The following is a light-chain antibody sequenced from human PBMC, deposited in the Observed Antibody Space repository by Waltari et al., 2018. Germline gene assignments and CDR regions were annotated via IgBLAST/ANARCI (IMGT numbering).Light chain of an antibody. Sequence: DIQTILSPSSLLASVRRRVTITCRASQSISTYLNWSQPKPGEAPTLLIYAASSSQSGRTTRLSGSGAETDFNLTISDLQPEDFAMYYCQQTYRTPRAFRQGTKVEIK. CDR3: QQTYRTPRA. CDR2: AAS. V-gene: IGKV1-39*01. CDR1: QSISTY. J-gene: IGKJ1*01.